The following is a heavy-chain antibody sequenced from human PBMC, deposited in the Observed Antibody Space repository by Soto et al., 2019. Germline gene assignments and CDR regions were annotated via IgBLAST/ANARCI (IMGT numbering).Heavy chain of an antibody. D-gene: IGHD2-15*01. CDR2: IYYSGST. J-gene: IGHJ5*02. Sequence: SETLSLTCTVSGGSISSSSYYWGWIRQPPGKGLEWIGSIYYSGSTYYNPSLKSRVTISVDTSKNQFSLKLSSVTAADTAVYYCARGGIVVVVAATRVFDPCGQGTLVTVSS. CDR3: ARGGIVVVVAATRVFDP. V-gene: IGHV4-39*01. CDR1: GGSISSSSYY.